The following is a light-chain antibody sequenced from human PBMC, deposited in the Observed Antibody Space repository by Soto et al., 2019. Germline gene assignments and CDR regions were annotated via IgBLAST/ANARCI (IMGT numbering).Light chain of an antibody. CDR2: AAS. V-gene: IGKV1-33*01. CDR1: QDISNN. Sequence: DIKMTQSPSSLSASVGDRVTITCQASQDISNNLNWYQQNPGKAPNLLIYAASNLETGVPSRFSGSGSGTEFTFTISSLQPEDIATYYCQQYDNRPPSFGPGTKVDIK. J-gene: IGKJ3*01. CDR3: QQYDNRPPS.